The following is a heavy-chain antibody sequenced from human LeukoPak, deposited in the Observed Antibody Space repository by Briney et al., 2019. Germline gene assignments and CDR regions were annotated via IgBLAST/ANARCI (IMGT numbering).Heavy chain of an antibody. Sequence: PSETLSLTCTVSGGSISSSSYYWGWIRQPPGKGLEWIGSIYYSGSTYYNPSLKSRVTISVDTSKNQFSLKLSSVTAADTAAYYCATLVGAIDYWGQGTLVTVSS. CDR3: ATLVGAIDY. J-gene: IGHJ4*02. CDR1: GGSISSSSYY. CDR2: IYYSGST. D-gene: IGHD1-26*01. V-gene: IGHV4-39*01.